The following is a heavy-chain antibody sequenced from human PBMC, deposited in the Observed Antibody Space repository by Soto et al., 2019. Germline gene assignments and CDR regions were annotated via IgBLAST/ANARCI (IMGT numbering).Heavy chain of an antibody. J-gene: IGHJ6*02. V-gene: IGHV4-4*02. CDR3: ATQTISYTWGV. Sequence: QVQLQESGPGLVKPSETLSLTCTVSGAPITTTKWWAWVRLPPGKGLEWIGELSRGDERSSNPSLEGRLTMSLDKSTIHFSLKLTSVTAADTAIYYCATQTISYTWGVWGRGTSVTVSS. D-gene: IGHD3-16*01. CDR1: GAPITTTKW. CDR2: LSRGDER.